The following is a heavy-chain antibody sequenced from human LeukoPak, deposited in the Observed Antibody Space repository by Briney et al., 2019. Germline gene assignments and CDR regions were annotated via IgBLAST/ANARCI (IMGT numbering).Heavy chain of an antibody. CDR1: GFTFSSYA. V-gene: IGHV3-23*01. J-gene: IGHJ4*02. CDR3: ASGSSGWYGEI. CDR2: ISGSGGSI. D-gene: IGHD6-19*01. Sequence: GGSLRLSCSASGFTFSSYAMSWVRQAPGKGLEWVSSISGSGGSIHYADSVKGRFTVSRDNSKNTLYLQMNSLRAEDTAVYHCASGSSGWYGEIWGQGTLVTVSS.